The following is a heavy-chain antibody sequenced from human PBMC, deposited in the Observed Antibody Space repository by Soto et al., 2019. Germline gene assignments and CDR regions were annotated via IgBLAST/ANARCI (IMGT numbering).Heavy chain of an antibody. CDR1: GGSISSGGYY. CDR3: SFFAYGDYYYGMDV. CDR2: IYYSGSN. J-gene: IGHJ6*02. Sequence: SETLSLTCTVSGGSISSGGYYWSWIRQHQGKGLEWIGYIYYSGSNYYNPSLQSRVTISVASSKNQFSLKLSSLTSAATAVSSFSFFAYGDYYYGMDVWGQGTTVTVSS. V-gene: IGHV4-61*08. D-gene: IGHD4-17*01.